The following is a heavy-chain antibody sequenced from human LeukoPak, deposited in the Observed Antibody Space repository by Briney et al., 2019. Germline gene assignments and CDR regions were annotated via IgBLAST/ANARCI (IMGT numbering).Heavy chain of an antibody. V-gene: IGHV4-30-4*01. CDR3: AGRRRWLQGAGFDY. Sequence: PSETLSLTCTVSGGSISSGDYYWSWIRQPPGKGLEWIGYIYYSGSTYYNPSLKSRVTISVDTSKNQFSLKLSSETAADTAVYYCAGRRRWLQGAGFDYWGQGTLVTVSS. D-gene: IGHD5-24*01. J-gene: IGHJ4*02. CDR1: GGSISSGDYY. CDR2: IYYSGST.